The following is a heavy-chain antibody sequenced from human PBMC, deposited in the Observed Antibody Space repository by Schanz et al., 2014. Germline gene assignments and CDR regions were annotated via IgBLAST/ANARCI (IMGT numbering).Heavy chain of an antibody. CDR2: IYYSVTT. CDR3: ARDALGGPHNWFDP. V-gene: IGHV4-59*12. J-gene: IGHJ5*02. D-gene: IGHD3-16*01. CDR1: GGSISSYY. Sequence: QVQLQESGPGLVKPSETLSLTCTVSGGSISSYYWNWIRQPPGKGLEWIGYIYYSVTTNYNPSLKSRVTISVDTSKTQFSLKLSSVTAADTAVYYCARDALGGPHNWFDPWGQGTLVSVSS.